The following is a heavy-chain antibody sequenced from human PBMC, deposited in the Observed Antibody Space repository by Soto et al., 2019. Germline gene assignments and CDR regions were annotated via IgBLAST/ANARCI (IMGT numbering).Heavy chain of an antibody. D-gene: IGHD3-10*01. CDR1: GGSISSDDFF. CDR3: ARDEAHGSGLSGGMDV. J-gene: IGHJ6*02. V-gene: IGHV4-31*03. Sequence: QVQLQESGPGLLKPSETLSLSCNVSGGSISSDDFFWCWVRQHPARGLEWIGYIYHSGTTYYNPSLQSRITLSVDTSKNQFALKLRSVTASDTAVYFCARDEAHGSGLSGGMDVWGQGTAVTVS. CDR2: IYHSGTT.